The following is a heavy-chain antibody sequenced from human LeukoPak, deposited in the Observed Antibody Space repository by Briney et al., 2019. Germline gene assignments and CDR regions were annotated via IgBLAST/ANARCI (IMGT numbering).Heavy chain of an antibody. CDR3: ARVVKYGGYVDY. Sequence: GGSLRLSCAASGFTFSIYHMNWVRQAPGKGREWGSYISSSSSTIYYADTVKGRFTISRDNSKTTLYLQRNSLRAEDTAVYYCARVVKYGGYVDYRGQGNLVSASS. J-gene: IGHJ4*02. CDR2: ISSSSSTI. V-gene: IGHV3-48*01. D-gene: IGHD4/OR15-4a*01. CDR1: GFTFSIYH.